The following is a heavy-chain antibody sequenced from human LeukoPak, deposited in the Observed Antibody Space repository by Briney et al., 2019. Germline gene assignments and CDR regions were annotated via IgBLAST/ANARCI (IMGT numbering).Heavy chain of an antibody. Sequence: PSETLSLTCTVSGGSISSYYWSWIRQPPGKGLEWIGEINHSGSTNYNPSLKSRVTISVDTSKNQFSLKLSSVTAADTAVYYCARDHRYGDYVDWFDPWGQGTLVTVSS. V-gene: IGHV4-34*01. CDR2: INHSGST. CDR3: ARDHRYGDYVDWFDP. D-gene: IGHD4-17*01. CDR1: GGSISSYY. J-gene: IGHJ5*02.